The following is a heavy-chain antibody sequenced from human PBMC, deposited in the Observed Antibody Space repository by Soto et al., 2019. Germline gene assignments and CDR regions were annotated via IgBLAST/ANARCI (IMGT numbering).Heavy chain of an antibody. V-gene: IGHV4-59*01. CDR1: GGSIISYY. CDR3: ARARWFGEFDY. D-gene: IGHD3-10*01. CDR2: IYYSGST. Sequence: SETLSLTCTVSGGSIISYYWSWSRQPPGKGLEWIGYIYYSGSTNYNPSLKSRVTISVNTSKNQFSLKLSSVTAADTAVYYCARARWFGEFDYWGQGTLVTVSS. J-gene: IGHJ4*02.